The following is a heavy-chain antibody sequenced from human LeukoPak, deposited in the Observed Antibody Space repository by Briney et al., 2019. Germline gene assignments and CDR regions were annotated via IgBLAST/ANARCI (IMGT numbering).Heavy chain of an antibody. CDR2: ISGSGGST. V-gene: IGHV3-23*01. D-gene: IGHD4-23*01. CDR1: GFTFSSYA. Sequence: GGSLRLSCTASGFTFSSYAMSWVRQAPGKGLEWVSGISGSGGSTYYADSVKGRFTISRDNSKNTLYLQMNSLRAEDTAVYYCAKDYETVVTHYFYYWGQGTLVTVSS. J-gene: IGHJ4*02. CDR3: AKDYETVVTHYFYY.